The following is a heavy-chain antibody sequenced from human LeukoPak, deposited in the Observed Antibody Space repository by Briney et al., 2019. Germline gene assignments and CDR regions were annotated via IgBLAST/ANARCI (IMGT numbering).Heavy chain of an antibody. CDR2: INHSGST. CDR1: GGSFRGYY. CDR3: ARAKPYYYGSGTPNWFDP. Sequence: SETLSLTCAVYGGSFRGYYWSWIRQPPGKGLEWIGEINHSGSTNYNPSLKSRVTISVDTSKNQFSLKLSSVTAADTAVYYCARAKPYYYGSGTPNWFDPWGQGTLVTVSS. V-gene: IGHV4-34*01. D-gene: IGHD3-10*01. J-gene: IGHJ5*02.